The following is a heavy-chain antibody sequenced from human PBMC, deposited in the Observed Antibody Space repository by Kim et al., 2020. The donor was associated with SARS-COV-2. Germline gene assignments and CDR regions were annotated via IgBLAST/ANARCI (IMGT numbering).Heavy chain of an antibody. D-gene: IGHD5-12*01. Sequence: YYADSVKGRFTISRDNSKNTLYLQMNSLRAEDTAVYYCAKDRPSRDGYNHWGQGTLVTVSS. CDR3: AKDRPSRDGYNH. V-gene: IGHV3-23*01. J-gene: IGHJ4*02.